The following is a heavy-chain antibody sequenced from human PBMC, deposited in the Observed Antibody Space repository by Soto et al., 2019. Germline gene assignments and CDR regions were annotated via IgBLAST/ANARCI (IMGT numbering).Heavy chain of an antibody. CDR2: IYYSGST. CDR3: ARGGIAVDGTNWFDP. J-gene: IGHJ5*02. V-gene: IGHV4-59*01. D-gene: IGHD6-19*01. CDR1: GGSISIYY. Sequence: PSETLSLTCTVSGGSISIYYWSWIRQPPGKGLEWIGYIYYSGSTNYNPSLKSRVTISVDTSKNQFSLKLSSVTAADTAVYYCARGGIAVDGTNWFDPWGQGTLVTVSS.